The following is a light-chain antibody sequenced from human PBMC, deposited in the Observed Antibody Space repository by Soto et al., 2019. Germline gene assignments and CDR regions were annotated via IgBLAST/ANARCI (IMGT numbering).Light chain of an antibody. Sequence: EIVLTRSPGSLSLSPGERATLSCRASQSVDSRFFAWYQQRPGQAPRLLIYGASRRATGIPDRFTGSGSGTDFTLTISGLEPEDFALYYCQQYDSSVTFGLGTKVEI. CDR2: GAS. J-gene: IGKJ1*01. V-gene: IGKV3-20*01. CDR1: QSVDSRF. CDR3: QQYDSSVT.